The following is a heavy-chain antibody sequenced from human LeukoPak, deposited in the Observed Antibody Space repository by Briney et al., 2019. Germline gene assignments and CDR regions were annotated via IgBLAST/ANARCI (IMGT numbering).Heavy chain of an antibody. CDR2: ISSSSSTI. J-gene: IGHJ5*02. Sequence: PGGSLRLSCAASGFTFSSYSMNWVRQAPGKGLEWVSYISSSSSTIYYADSVKGRFTISRDNAKSSLYLQMNSLRDEDTALYYCARAKPGGNWFDPWGQGTLVTVSS. CDR1: GFTFSSYS. V-gene: IGHV3-48*02. D-gene: IGHD3-16*01. CDR3: ARAKPGGNWFDP.